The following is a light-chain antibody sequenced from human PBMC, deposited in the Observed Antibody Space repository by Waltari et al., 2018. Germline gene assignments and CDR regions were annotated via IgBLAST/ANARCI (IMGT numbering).Light chain of an antibody. CDR1: RSDGGGYNY. Sequence: QSALTQPASVSGSPGQETTISCSGTRSDGGGYNYAHVYQQPPGNAPKLMIYDVTMWPSGVSNRFSGSKSSNTASLTIFGLHASDEADYYCASYTSTRTLIFGGGTRVTVL. V-gene: IGLV2-14*01. J-gene: IGLJ2*01. CDR3: ASYTSTRTLI. CDR2: DVT.